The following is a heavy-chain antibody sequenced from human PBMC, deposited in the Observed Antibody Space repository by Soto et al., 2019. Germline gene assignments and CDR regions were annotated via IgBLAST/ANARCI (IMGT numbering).Heavy chain of an antibody. CDR2: ISYDGSNK. J-gene: IGHJ5*02. CDR3: AKVASPWDIVVVPAAIDP. CDR1: GFTFSSYG. Sequence: QVQLVESGGGVVQPGRSLRLSCAASGFTFSSYGMHWVRQAPGKGLEWVAVISYDGSNKYYADSVKGRFTISRDNSKNTVYLKMNSLRAEDTAVYYCAKVASPWDIVVVPAAIDPWGQGTLVTVSS. V-gene: IGHV3-30*18. D-gene: IGHD2-2*01.